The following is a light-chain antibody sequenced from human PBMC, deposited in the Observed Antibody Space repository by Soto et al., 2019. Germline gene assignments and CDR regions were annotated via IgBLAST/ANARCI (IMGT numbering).Light chain of an antibody. V-gene: IGKV3-15*01. J-gene: IGKJ1*01. CDR3: QQYDNWPT. Sequence: EIVLTQSPVTLSVSPGERATLSCRASQSVSNLVWYQQKPGQAPRLLIYATSTRATGIPARFSGSGSGTNFTLTISSLQSEDFAIYYCQQYDNWPTFGQGTKVDIK. CDR1: QSVSN. CDR2: ATS.